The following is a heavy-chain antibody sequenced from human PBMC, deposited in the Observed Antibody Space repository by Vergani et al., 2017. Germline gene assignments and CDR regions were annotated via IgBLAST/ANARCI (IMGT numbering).Heavy chain of an antibody. CDR2: MIPTFDSK. J-gene: IGHJ5*02. Sequence: QVQLLQSGAAVRKPGSSVTVSCKASGDTFSNYAITWVRQAPGQGLQWMGRMIPTFDSKNYAPRFQGRVPLTADASASTAYMELTSLTSEDTAVYFCALGASYVDSGGYADTWGQGTLVTVS. CDR1: GDTFSNYA. D-gene: IGHD3-22*01. V-gene: IGHV1-69*13. CDR3: ALGASYVDSGGYADT.